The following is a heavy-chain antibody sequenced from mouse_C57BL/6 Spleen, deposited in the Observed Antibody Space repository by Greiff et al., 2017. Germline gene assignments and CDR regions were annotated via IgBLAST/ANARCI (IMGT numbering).Heavy chain of an antibody. CDR1: GFTFSSYG. D-gene: IGHD2-4*01. CDR2: ISSGGSYT. V-gene: IGHV5-6*02. CDR3: ARYEGLRVYFDY. Sequence: EVMLVESGGDLVKPGGSLKLSCAASGFTFSSYGMSWVRQTPDKRLEWVATISSGGSYTYYPDSVKGRFTLSRDNAKNTLYLQMISLKSEDTAMYYCARYEGLRVYFDYWGQGTTLTVSS. J-gene: IGHJ2*01.